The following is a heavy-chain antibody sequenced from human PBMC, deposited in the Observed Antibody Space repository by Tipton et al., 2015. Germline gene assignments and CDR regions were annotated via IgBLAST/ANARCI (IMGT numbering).Heavy chain of an antibody. CDR2: IKQDGSDK. CDR1: GASISSSNW. V-gene: IGHV3-7*03. J-gene: IGHJ4*02. D-gene: IGHD1-14*01. CDR3: ARDVWLLGTVDY. Sequence: LSLTCDVSGASISSSNWWSWVRQSPGKGLEWVANIKQDGSDKYYVDSVKGRFTISRDNAKNSLYLQMNSLRAEDTAVYYCARDVWLLGTVDYWGQGTLVTVSS.